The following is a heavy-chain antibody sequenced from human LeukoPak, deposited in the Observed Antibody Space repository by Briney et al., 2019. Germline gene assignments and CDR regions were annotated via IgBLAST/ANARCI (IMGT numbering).Heavy chain of an antibody. CDR1: GFTYSSYD. V-gene: IGHV3-23*01. J-gene: IGHJ4*02. Sequence: GGPLTLSCGPSGFTYSSYDMSWVRQARGRGLEWVLGISGRGGSTYYADSVKGRFTISRDNSKNPLYLQMDRLRAEDTAVYYCAKDRITGTPYYFDYWGQGTLVTVSS. CDR2: ISGRGGST. CDR3: AKDRITGTPYYFDY. D-gene: IGHD1-20*01.